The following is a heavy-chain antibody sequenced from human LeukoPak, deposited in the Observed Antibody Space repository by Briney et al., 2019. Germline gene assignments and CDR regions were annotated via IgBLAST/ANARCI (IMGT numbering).Heavy chain of an antibody. CDR3: AKSHDYSNYIFEF. Sequence: ASVKVSCKASGYSFTTYDIHWVRQAPGRGPEWMGWVNPNSGDTGSPQNFQGRVAITRNSSINTAYMELSSLTSEDTAVYYCAKSHDYSNYIFEFWGQGTLVTVSS. CDR1: GYSFTTYD. CDR2: VNPNSGDT. D-gene: IGHD4-11*01. J-gene: IGHJ4*02. V-gene: IGHV1-8*03.